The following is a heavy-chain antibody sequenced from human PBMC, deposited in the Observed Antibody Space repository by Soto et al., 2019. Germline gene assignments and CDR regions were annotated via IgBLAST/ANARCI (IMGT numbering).Heavy chain of an antibody. CDR2: ISTSSSYT. V-gene: IGHV3-11*05. CDR3: ARLRLTGYFDY. CDR1: GFSFSDHY. Sequence: QVQLVESGGGLVKPGGSLRLSCVASGFSFSDHYMNWIRQAPGKGLEGLSYISTSSSYTNYADSVKGRFTISRDNAMNSLYLQMNSLRAEDTAVYYCARLRLTGYFDYWGQGTLVTVSS. J-gene: IGHJ4*02.